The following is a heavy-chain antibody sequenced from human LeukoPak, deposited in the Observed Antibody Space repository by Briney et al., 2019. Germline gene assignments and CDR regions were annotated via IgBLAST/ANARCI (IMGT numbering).Heavy chain of an antibody. CDR3: ARQRADYFYHYLDV. V-gene: IGHV4-39*01. CDR2: VYYGGNT. CDR1: GGSISSSSYY. J-gene: IGHJ6*03. Sequence: SETLSLTCTVSGGSISSSSYYWDWIRQPPGKGLEWIGNVYYGGNTFYNSSLESRVTISVDMSKNQFSLKLTSLTAADTAVYYCARQRADYFYHYLDVWGKGTSITVSS.